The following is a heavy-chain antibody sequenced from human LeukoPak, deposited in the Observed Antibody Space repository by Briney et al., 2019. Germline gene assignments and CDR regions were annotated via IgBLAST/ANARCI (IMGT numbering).Heavy chain of an antibody. J-gene: IGHJ4*02. CDR2: INHSGYT. CDR3: TRMSTGHDY. CDR1: GVSFDDYY. Sequence: SETLSLTCAVSGVSFDDYYWAWVRQTPGKGLEWIGEINHSGYTNDNPSLKSRVTLSIDTSRKQFSLNLRSVTVADAGIYFCTRMSTGHDYWGQGTLVTVSS. D-gene: IGHD4-17*01. V-gene: IGHV4-34*01.